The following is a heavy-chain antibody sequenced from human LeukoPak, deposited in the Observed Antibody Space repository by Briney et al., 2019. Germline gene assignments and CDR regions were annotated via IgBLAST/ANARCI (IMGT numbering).Heavy chain of an antibody. CDR3: ARDFSDPNYYFYYMGV. J-gene: IGHJ6*03. D-gene: IGHD1-26*01. CDR1: GFTFSNYY. Sequence: PGGSLRLSCAASGFTFSNYYMSWIRQAPGKGLERLSYISSSGSTIYYADSVKGRFTISRDNAKNSLYLHMNSLRAEDTAVYYCARDFSDPNYYFYYMGVWGKGTTVTVSS. CDR2: ISSSGSTI. V-gene: IGHV3-11*04.